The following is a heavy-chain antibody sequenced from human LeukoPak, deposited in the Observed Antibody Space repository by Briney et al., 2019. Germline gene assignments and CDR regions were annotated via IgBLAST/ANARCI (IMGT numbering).Heavy chain of an antibody. CDR3: ARDIGSGSYIPHNWFDP. CDR2: IIPIFGTA. V-gene: IGHV1-69*01. J-gene: IGHJ5*02. CDR1: GGTFSSYA. D-gene: IGHD3-10*01. Sequence: SVKVSCKASGGTFSSYAISWVRQAPGQGLEWMGGIIPIFGTANYAQKFQGRVTITADESTSTAYMELSSLRSEDTAVYYCARDIGSGSYIPHNWFDPWGQGTLVTVSS.